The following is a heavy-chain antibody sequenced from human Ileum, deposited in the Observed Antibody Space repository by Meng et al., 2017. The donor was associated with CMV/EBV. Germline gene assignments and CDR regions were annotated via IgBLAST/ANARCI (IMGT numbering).Heavy chain of an antibody. J-gene: IGHJ3*02. CDR2: IYYSGST. CDR1: GGSISSYY. V-gene: IGHV4-59*01. D-gene: IGHD3-22*01. Sequence: SETLSLTCTVSGGSISSYYWSWIRQPPGKGLEWIGYIYYSGSTNYSPSLKSRVTISVDTSKNQFSLKLSSVTAADTAVYYCARGLYYYDSSGYYYHDAFDIWGQGTMVTVSS. CDR3: ARGLYYYDSSGYYYHDAFDI.